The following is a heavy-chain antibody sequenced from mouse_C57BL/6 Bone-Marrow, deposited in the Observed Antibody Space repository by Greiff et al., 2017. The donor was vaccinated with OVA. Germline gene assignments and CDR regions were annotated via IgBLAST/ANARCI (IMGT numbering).Heavy chain of an antibody. CDR2: IDPSDSYT. J-gene: IGHJ2*01. Sequence: QVQLQQPGAELVMPGASVKLSCKASGYTFTSYWMHWVKQRPGQGLEWIGEIDPSDSYTNYNQKFKGKSTLTVDKSSSTAYMQLSSLTSEYSAVYYCARGQLRLRGDYWGQGTTLTVSS. D-gene: IGHD3-2*02. V-gene: IGHV1-69*01. CDR1: GYTFTSYW. CDR3: ARGQLRLRGDY.